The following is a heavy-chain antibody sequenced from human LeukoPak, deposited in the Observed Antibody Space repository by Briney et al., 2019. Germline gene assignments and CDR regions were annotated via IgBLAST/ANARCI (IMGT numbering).Heavy chain of an antibody. CDR1: GYTFTGYY. Sequence: GASVKVSCKASGYTFTGYYMHWVRPAPGQGLEWMGWINPNSGGTNYAQKFQGRVTMTRDTSISTAYMELSRLRSDDTAVYYCARTSDLWGETDYWGQGTLVTVSS. J-gene: IGHJ4*02. CDR2: INPNSGGT. D-gene: IGHD3-16*01. CDR3: ARTSDLWGETDY. V-gene: IGHV1-2*02.